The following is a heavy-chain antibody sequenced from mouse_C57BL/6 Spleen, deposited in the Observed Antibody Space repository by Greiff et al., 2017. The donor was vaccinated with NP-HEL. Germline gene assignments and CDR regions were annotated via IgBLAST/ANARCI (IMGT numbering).Heavy chain of an antibody. D-gene: IGHD2-3*01. CDR1: GYTFTSYW. Sequence: QVQLQQPGTELVKPGASVKLSCKASGYTFTSYWMHWVKQRPGQGLEWIGNINPSNGGTNYNEKFRSKATLTVDKSSSTAYMQLSSLTSEDSAVYYCALEGPYDGGFDYWGQGTTLTVSS. J-gene: IGHJ2*01. CDR2: INPSNGGT. CDR3: ALEGPYDGGFDY. V-gene: IGHV1-53*01.